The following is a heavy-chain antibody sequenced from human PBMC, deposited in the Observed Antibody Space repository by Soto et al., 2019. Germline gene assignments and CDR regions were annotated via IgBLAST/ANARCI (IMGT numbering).Heavy chain of an antibody. V-gene: IGHV1-18*04. D-gene: IGHD3-22*01. Sequence: APVKVSCKATGFTCVNYNINWVRQAPGQGLEWMGWISPHNGNTNYEQKVQGRVTMTTDTSTNTAYMELKSLRSDDTAVYYCARGGDHYYDSSGYFDYWGQGTLVTRSS. CDR3: ARGGDHYYDSSGYFDY. J-gene: IGHJ4*02. CDR2: ISPHNGNT. CDR1: GFTCVNYN.